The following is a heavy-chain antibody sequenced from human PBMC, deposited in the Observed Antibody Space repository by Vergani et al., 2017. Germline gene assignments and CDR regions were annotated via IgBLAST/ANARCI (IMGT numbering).Heavy chain of an antibody. J-gene: IGHJ4*02. D-gene: IGHD2-2*01. CDR1: GFDFSSYI. V-gene: IGHV3-48*01. CDR3: ATTGRVIVVVPAALDY. CDR2: VSTGTKSQ. Sequence: QLVESGGGWVQPGGSLRLSCVVSGFDFSSYIMNWVRQAPGKGLEWVSFVSTGTKSQSYAESVKGRFTISRDSAKNSLYLQMNSLRAEDTAVYYCATTGRVIVVVPAALDYWGQGTLVTVSS.